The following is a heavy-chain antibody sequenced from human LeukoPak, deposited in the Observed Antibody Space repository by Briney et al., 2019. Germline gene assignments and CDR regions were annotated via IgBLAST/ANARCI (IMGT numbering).Heavy chain of an antibody. CDR3: ARDPSGSYYAGSYNYYYGMDV. Sequence: SQTLSLTCTVSGGSISSGGYYWSWIRQHPGKGLEWIGYIYYSGSTYYNPSLKSRVTISVDTSKNQFSLKLTSVTAADTAAYYCARDPSGSYYAGSYNYYYGMDVWGQGTTVTVSS. D-gene: IGHD1-26*01. V-gene: IGHV4-31*03. CDR1: GGSISSGGYY. CDR2: IYYSGST. J-gene: IGHJ6*02.